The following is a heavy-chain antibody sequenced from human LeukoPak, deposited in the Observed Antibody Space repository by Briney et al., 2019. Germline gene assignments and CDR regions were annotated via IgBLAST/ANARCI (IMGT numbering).Heavy chain of an antibody. Sequence: PSETLSLTCSVSGGSVWSSDYCWSWMRQPPGKGLEWIGYISNSGSTNYNPSLKSRVTISVDTSKNQFSLNLNSMTAADTAVYFCARHYWSDPSDYWGQGTLVTVSS. CDR1: GGSVWSSDYC. V-gene: IGHV4-61*08. CDR2: ISNSGST. D-gene: IGHD1-1*01. J-gene: IGHJ4*02. CDR3: ARHYWSDPSDY.